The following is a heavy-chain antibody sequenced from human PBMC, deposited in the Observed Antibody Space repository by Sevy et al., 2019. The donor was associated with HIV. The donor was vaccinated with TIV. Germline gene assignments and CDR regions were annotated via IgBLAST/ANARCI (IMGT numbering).Heavy chain of an antibody. CDR1: GGTFSSYA. CDR3: ASDVSDNAFDI. CDR2: IIPIFGTA. D-gene: IGHD3-16*02. Sequence: ASVKVSCKASGGTFSSYAISWVRQAPGQGLEWMGGIIPIFGTANYVQKFQGRVTITADESTSTAYMELSSLRSEDTAVYYCASDVSDNAFDIWGQGTMVTVSS. J-gene: IGHJ3*02. V-gene: IGHV1-69*13.